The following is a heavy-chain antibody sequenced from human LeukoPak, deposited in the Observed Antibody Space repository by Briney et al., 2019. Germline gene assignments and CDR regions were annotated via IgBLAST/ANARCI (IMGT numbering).Heavy chain of an antibody. CDR1: GFTFRSYA. Sequence: GGSLRLSCAASGFTFRSYAMHWVRQAPGKGLEWVAIISYDESNEYYADSVKGQFTISRDNSENTLYLQMNSLRTEDTAVYYCVRESYGDYYFDYWGQETLVTVSS. CDR3: VRESYGDYYFDY. J-gene: IGHJ4*02. V-gene: IGHV3-30-3*01. D-gene: IGHD4-17*01. CDR2: ISYDESNE.